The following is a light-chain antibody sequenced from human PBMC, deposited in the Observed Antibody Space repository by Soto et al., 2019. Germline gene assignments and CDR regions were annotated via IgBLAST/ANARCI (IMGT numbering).Light chain of an antibody. CDR3: LHLRAYPSS. CDR1: QDINTC. Sequence: DIQLTQSPSFLSASVGDRVTVSCRASQDINTCLAWFQQKPGKVPQLLVYPASNLQDGVPSRFSGRGSGTECTLTINTLKPEDFATYYCLHLRAYPSSFCQGT. CDR2: PAS. V-gene: IGKV1-9*01. J-gene: IGKJ2*03.